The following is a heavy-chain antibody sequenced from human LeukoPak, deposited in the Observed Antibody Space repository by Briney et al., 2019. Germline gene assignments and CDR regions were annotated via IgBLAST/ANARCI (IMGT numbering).Heavy chain of an antibody. CDR3: ARAHSGSYGGAFDI. V-gene: IGHV3-48*04. CDR1: GFTFSSYG. J-gene: IGHJ3*02. D-gene: IGHD1-26*01. CDR2: ISSSSSTI. Sequence: GGSLRLSCAASGFTFSSYGMHWVRQAPGKGLEWVSYISSSSSTIYYADSVKGRFTISRDNAKNSLYLQMNSLRAEDTAVYYCARAHSGSYGGAFDIWGQGTMVTVSS.